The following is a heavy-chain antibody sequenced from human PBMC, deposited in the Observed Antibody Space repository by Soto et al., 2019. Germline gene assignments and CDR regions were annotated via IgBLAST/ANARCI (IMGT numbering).Heavy chain of an antibody. CDR2: IYSRGNT. D-gene: IGHD3-10*01. CDR3: ARARSGSYCVLEY. V-gene: IGHV4-31*03. CDR1: SGSINSGLYY. Sequence: QVQLQESGPGLVKPSQTLSLTCTVSSGSINSGLYYWTWIRQHPGKGLEWIGYIYSRGNTYYTQSQKSRDERTVDTSKNQFTVRMSPVTAADTDVYYCARARSGSYCVLEYWGQGAQVTVSP. J-gene: IGHJ4*02.